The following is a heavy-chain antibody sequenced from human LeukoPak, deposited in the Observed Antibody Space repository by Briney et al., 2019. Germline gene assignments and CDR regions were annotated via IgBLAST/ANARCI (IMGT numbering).Heavy chain of an antibody. Sequence: SETLSLTCTVSGDSINTRSYFWGWIRQSPGKGLEWIASIYYSGNTYYNPSLESRVTISEDTSKNQFSLKLRSVTAADAAVYYCVRQGDGYCTSTNCLFSFDYWGQGTLVTVSS. CDR3: VRQGDGYCTSTNCLFSFDY. CDR2: IYYSGNT. V-gene: IGHV4-39*01. D-gene: IGHD2-2*03. CDR1: GDSINTRSYF. J-gene: IGHJ4*02.